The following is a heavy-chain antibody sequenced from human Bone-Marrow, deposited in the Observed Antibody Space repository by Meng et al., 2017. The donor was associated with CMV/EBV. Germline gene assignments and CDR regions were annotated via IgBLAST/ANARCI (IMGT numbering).Heavy chain of an antibody. V-gene: IGHV5-51*01. J-gene: IGHJ6*02. CDR3: ARQWSSSWYKLNYYYAMDV. Sequence: GESLKISCEASGYSFTNHWIGWVRQVPGKGLEWMGVIYPLDSDVRYSPSFQGQVTISADKYVSTAYLQWTNLKASDPAIYYCARQWSSSWYKLNYYYAMDVWGQGTTVTVSS. D-gene: IGHD6-13*01. CDR2: IYPLDSDV. CDR1: GYSFTNHW.